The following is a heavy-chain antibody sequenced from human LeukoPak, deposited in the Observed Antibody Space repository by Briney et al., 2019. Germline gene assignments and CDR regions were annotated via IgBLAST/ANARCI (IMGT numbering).Heavy chain of an antibody. J-gene: IGHJ6*03. CDR3: ARYCSGTDYYYYYMDV. CDR2: IYYSGST. CDR1: GFTFSDYY. V-gene: IGHV4-30-4*08. Sequence: LRLSCAASGFTFSDYYMSWIRQPPGKGLEWIGYIYYSGSTYYNPSLKSRITISVDTSKNQFSLKLSSVIAADTAVYYCARYCSGTDYYYYYMDVWGKGTTVTVSS. D-gene: IGHD2-15*01.